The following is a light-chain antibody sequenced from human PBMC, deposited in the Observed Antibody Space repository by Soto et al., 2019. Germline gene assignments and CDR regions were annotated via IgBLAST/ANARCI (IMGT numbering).Light chain of an antibody. V-gene: IGKV3-20*01. Sequence: IVLTQSPGTLSLSPGERATLSCRASQSVSTSKLAWYQQRPGQAPRLLMYDASRRATSIPDRFSGSGSGTDFTLTISRLEPEDFAVYYCQQYGNLVWTFGQGTKV. CDR2: DAS. CDR1: QSVSTSK. CDR3: QQYGNLVWT. J-gene: IGKJ1*01.